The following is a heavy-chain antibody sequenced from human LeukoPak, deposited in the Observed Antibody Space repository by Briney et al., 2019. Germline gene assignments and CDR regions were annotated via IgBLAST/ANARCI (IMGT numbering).Heavy chain of an antibody. D-gene: IGHD6-13*01. CDR1: GFTFSNYA. Sequence: GGSLRPSCAASGFTFSNYAMSWVRQAPGKGLEWVSTISGSGGSTYYADSVKGRFTISRDNSKNTLYLQMNSLRAEDTAVYYCAKATGSSWYWYFDLWGRGTLVTVSS. J-gene: IGHJ2*01. V-gene: IGHV3-23*01. CDR3: AKATGSSWYWYFDL. CDR2: ISGSGGST.